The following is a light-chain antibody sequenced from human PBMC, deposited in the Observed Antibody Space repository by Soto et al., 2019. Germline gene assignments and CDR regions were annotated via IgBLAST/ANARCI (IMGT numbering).Light chain of an antibody. CDR1: QSVSSSY. Sequence: EIVLTQSPGTLSLSPGERATLSCRASQSVSSSYLAWYQQKPGQAPRLLIYGASSRATGIPDRFSGSGSGTAFSIPISRLEPEDFSVYYCQQHGSSPTYTFGQGTKLEIK. CDR3: QQHGSSPTYT. J-gene: IGKJ2*01. CDR2: GAS. V-gene: IGKV3-20*01.